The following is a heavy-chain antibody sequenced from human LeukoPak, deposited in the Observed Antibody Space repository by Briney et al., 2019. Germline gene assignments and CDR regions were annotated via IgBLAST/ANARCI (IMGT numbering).Heavy chain of an antibody. CDR3: AREGLNLPHDY. J-gene: IGHJ4*02. CDR2: ISSSGSTI. Sequence: GGSLRLSCAASGFTFSSYEMNWVRQAPGKGLEWVSYISSSGSTIYYADSVKGRFTISRDNAKNSLYLQMNSLRAEDTAVYYCAREGLNLPHDYWGQGTLVTVSS. CDR1: GFTFSSYE. D-gene: IGHD5/OR15-5a*01. V-gene: IGHV3-48*03.